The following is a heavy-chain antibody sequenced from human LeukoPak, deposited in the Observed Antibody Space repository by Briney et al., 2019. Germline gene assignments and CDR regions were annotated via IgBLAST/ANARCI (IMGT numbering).Heavy chain of an antibody. D-gene: IGHD2-2*03. Sequence: GGSLRLSCAASGFTFSSYGMSWVRQAPGKGLEWVSTISGSGDNTYYADSVKGRFTISRDNSKDTLYLQMNSLRAEDTAVYYCARDYHGYPAGNWFDSWGQGALVTVSS. CDR2: ISGSGDNT. J-gene: IGHJ5*01. V-gene: IGHV3-23*01. CDR1: GFTFSSYG. CDR3: ARDYHGYPAGNWFDS.